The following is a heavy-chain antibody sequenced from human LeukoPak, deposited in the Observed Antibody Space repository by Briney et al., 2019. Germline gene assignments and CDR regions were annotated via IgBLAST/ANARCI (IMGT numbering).Heavy chain of an antibody. J-gene: IGHJ4*02. CDR3: ARWVQYSGGWTYYFDY. V-gene: IGHV1-2*02. Sequence: GASVKVSCGVYGYTFTGYYMHWVRQAPGQGLEWMGWINPNSGGTIYTQKFQGRVTMTRDTSISTAYMELSRLRSDDTAVYYCARWVQYSGGWTYYFDYWGQGTLVTVSS. CDR1: GYTFTGYY. D-gene: IGHD6-19*01. CDR2: INPNSGGT.